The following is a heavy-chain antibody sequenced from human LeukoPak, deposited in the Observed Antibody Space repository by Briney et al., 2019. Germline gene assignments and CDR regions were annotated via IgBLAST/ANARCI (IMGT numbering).Heavy chain of an antibody. J-gene: IGHJ4*02. CDR1: GSTLSSDS. CDR3: ARHQEAAAASGYFDY. CDR2: FIPIFGTT. D-gene: IGHD6-13*01. V-gene: IGHV1-69*15. Sequence: ASMTVSSKASGSTLSSDSISWVRQAPGLGLEWMGSFIPIFGTTNFAQKFRGRVTITADESTDTAYMELSSLKSDDTAMYYCARHQEAAAASGYFDYWGQGTLLTVSS.